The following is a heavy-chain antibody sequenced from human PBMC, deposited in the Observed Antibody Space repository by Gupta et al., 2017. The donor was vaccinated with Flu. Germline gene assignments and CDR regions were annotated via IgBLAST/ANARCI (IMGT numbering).Heavy chain of an antibody. D-gene: IGHD2-2*02. Sequence: EVQLVESGGALIQPGGSLRLSCTASGFTFDSYWMHWVRQVPGERLEWVSRIAGDGTMTTYADSVRGRFTTSRDNARNTLFLQMDRLTVEDTAVYYCARDYTDLDNWGQGTLVTVSS. J-gene: IGHJ1*01. CDR1: GFTFDSYW. CDR3: ARDYTDLDN. CDR2: IAGDGTMT. V-gene: IGHV3-74*03.